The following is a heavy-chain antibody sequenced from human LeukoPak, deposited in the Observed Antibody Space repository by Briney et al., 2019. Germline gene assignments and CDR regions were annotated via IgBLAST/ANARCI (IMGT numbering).Heavy chain of an antibody. J-gene: IGHJ4*02. CDR1: VITPTKYG. CDR3: AKRGGVIRVILVGFHKAAYYFDS. D-gene: IGHD2-8*02. Sequence: TLSLSPAVSVITPTKYGMTWVRQAPGQELKWVAGLGGSGGTITYTASLKGRFTIPRQNRKNTLYLQMNTMRAEDTAVYVCAKRGGVIRVILVGFHKAAYYFDSWGEGALVTVSS. CDR2: LGGSGGTI. V-gene: IGHV3-23*01.